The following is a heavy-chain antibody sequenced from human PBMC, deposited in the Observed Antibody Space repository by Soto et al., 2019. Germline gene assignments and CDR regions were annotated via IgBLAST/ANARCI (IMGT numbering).Heavy chain of an antibody. D-gene: IGHD6-13*01. Sequence: EVQLLESGGGLVQPGGSLRLSCAASGFTFSSYAMNWVRQAPGKGLEWVSVISGSGGSTYYADSVKGRFTISRDNSKNTLYPQMNSLRAEDTAVYYCARRRSSWDLDYWGQGTVVTVSS. CDR2: ISGSGGST. V-gene: IGHV3-23*01. J-gene: IGHJ4*02. CDR3: ARRRSSWDLDY. CDR1: GFTFSSYA.